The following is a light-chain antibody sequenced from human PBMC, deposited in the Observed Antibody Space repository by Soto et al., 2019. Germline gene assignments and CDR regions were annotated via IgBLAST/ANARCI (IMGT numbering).Light chain of an antibody. CDR3: QQTYTTPWT. CDR1: QKIESY. Sequence: IHITQSPSSVSASVSDSVTITCRASQKIESYLNWYQQRPGKAPKLLIHDASSLQSGVPSRFSGSGSGTDFALTINNLQPEDFATFYCQQTYTTPWTFGQGTKVDIK. CDR2: DAS. J-gene: IGKJ1*01. V-gene: IGKV1-39*01.